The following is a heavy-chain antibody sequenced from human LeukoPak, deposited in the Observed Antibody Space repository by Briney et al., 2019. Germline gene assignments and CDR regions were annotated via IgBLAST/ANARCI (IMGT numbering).Heavy chain of an antibody. CDR2: IWYDGSNK. CDR3: ARDPNGYYYDSSGFDY. CDR1: GFTFSSYG. D-gene: IGHD3-22*01. V-gene: IGHV3-33*08. Sequence: GRSLRLSCAASGFTFSSYGMHWVRQAPGKGLEWVAVIWYDGSNKYYADSVKGRFTISRDNSKNTLYLQMNSLRAEDTAVYYCARDPNGYYYDSSGFDYWGQGTLVTVSS. J-gene: IGHJ4*02.